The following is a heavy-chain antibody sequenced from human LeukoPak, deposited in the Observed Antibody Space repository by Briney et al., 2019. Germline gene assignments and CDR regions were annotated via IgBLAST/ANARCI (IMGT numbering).Heavy chain of an antibody. CDR2: MNAKSGNA. CDR1: GNTFTSD. CDR3: ARGAVSGDGADGSGYHFDI. V-gene: IGHV1-8*01. J-gene: IGHJ3*02. Sequence: ASVKVSCKASGNTFTSDINWVRQATGQGLEWMGWMNAKSGNADYSPKFQGGVTMSRDISITTAYMELSSLRSEDTAVYYCARGAVSGDGADGSGYHFDIGDQGTMVIVSS. D-gene: IGHD3-22*01.